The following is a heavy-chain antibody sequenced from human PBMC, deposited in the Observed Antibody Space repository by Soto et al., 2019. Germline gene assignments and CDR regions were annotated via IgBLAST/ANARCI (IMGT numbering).Heavy chain of an antibody. CDR2: IYYSGST. V-gene: IGHV4-31*03. J-gene: IGHJ2*01. CDR3: ARDQDREYVGYWYFDF. CDR1: GGSISSGGYY. Sequence: QVQLQESGPGLVKPSQTLSLTCTVSGGSISSGGYYWSWIRQHPGKGLEWIGYIYYSGSTYYNPSLKSRVTISVDTSKNQFSLKLSSVTAADTAVYYCARDQDREYVGYWYFDFWGRGTLVTVSS. D-gene: IGHD3-16*01.